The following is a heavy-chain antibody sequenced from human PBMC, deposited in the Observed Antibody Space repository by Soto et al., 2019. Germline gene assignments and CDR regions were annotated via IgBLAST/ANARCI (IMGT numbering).Heavy chain of an antibody. CDR1: GYTFTSYG. CDR3: VRDLDYGGHSDWFDP. J-gene: IGHJ5*02. D-gene: IGHD4-17*01. Sequence: GASVKVSCKASGYTFTSYGISWVRQAPGQGLEWMGWISAYNGNTNYAQKLQGRVTMTTDKSISTAYLQWSSLKASDAAVYYCVRDLDYGGHSDWFDPWGQGTLVTVSS. CDR2: ISAYNGNT. V-gene: IGHV1-18*01.